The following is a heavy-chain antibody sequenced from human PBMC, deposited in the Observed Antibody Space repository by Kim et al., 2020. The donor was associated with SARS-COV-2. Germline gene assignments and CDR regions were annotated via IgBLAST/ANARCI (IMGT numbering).Heavy chain of an antibody. CDR3: ARGGIYYFDY. V-gene: IGHV1-8*01. J-gene: IGHJ4*02. CDR2: NT. Sequence: NTGYAQKFEGRVTKTRNTFKSTTYMELSSLRSEDTAVYYCARGGIYYFDYWGQGTLGTVSS. D-gene: IGHD3-10*01.